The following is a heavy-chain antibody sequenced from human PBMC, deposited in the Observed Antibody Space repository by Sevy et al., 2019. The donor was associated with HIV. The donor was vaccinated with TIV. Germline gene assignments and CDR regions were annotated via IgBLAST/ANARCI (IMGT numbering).Heavy chain of an antibody. CDR2: MFGSGRT. J-gene: IGHJ6*03. D-gene: IGHD3-10*01. Sequence: AETLSLTCSVSGDTISDYHWTWLRQPAGKGLERIGHMFGSGRTHLNPSLKTRVTMTVDRSQNRFSLKLTYVTAADTAVYYYAGGGEMIRRVIGSEYAFFHMDVWGTGTTVSVSS. CDR3: AGGGEMIRRVIGSEYAFFHMDV. CDR1: GDTISDYH. V-gene: IGHV4-4*07.